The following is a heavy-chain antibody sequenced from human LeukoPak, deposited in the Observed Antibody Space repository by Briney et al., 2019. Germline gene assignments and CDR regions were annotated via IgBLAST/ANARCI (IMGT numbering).Heavy chain of an antibody. Sequence: GGSLRLSCAASGFTFDDYAMHWVRQAPGTGLEWVSGISWNSGSIGYADSVKGRFTISRDNAKNSLYLQMNSLRAEDTALYYCAKNARAYYYYGMDVWGQGTTVTVSS. CDR2: ISWNSGSI. CDR1: GFTFDDYA. V-gene: IGHV3-9*01. CDR3: AKNARAYYYYGMDV. J-gene: IGHJ6*02.